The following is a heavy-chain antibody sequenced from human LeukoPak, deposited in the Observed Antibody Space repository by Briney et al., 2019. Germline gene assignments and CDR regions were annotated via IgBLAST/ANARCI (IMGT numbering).Heavy chain of an antibody. CDR2: ISNSGGRT. V-gene: IGHV3-23*01. CDR3: AKSYNGYESKPDY. CDR1: GFTFSSYA. Sequence: GGSLRLSCAASGFTFSSYAMSWVRQAPGKGLEWVSSISNSGGRTFYTDSVKGRFTISRGNSKITLYLQMNSLRAEDTAVYYCAKSYNGYESKPDYWGQGTLVTVSS. J-gene: IGHJ4*02. D-gene: IGHD5-12*01.